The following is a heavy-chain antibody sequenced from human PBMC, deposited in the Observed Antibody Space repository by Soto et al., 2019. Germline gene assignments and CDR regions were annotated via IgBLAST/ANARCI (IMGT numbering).Heavy chain of an antibody. CDR1: GGTFSSYA. CDR2: IIPIFGTA. Sequence: GASVKVSCKASGGTFSSYAISWVRQAPGQGLEWMGGIIPIFGTANYAQKFQGRVTITADESTSTAYMELSSLRSEDTAVYYCARSDHLSETLDYCGQRTLVTVSS. V-gene: IGHV1-69*13. D-gene: IGHD3-10*01. CDR3: ARSDHLSETLDY. J-gene: IGHJ4*02.